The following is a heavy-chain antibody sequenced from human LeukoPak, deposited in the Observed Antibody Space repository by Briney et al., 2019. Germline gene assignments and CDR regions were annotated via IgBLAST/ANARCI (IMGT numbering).Heavy chain of an antibody. D-gene: IGHD2-2*01. CDR3: AKDMCSSTSCSRRAFDI. CDR1: GFTFSSFA. CDR2: ISHDGSNK. V-gene: IGHV3-30-3*01. J-gene: IGHJ3*02. Sequence: GGSLRLSCAASGFTFSSFAMHWVRQAPGKGLEWVAVISHDGSNKYYADSVKGRFTISRDNSENTLYLQMNSLRAEDTAVFYCAKDMCSSTSCSRRAFDIWGQGTMVTVSS.